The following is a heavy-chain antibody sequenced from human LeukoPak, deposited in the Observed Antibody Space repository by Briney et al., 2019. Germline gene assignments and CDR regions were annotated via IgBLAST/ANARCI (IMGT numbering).Heavy chain of an antibody. V-gene: IGHV4-38-2*02. CDR1: GSSISGGRY. Sequence: SETLSLTCVVSGSSISGGRYWGWIRQSPGKGLEWIAVTHRSVGTYYRLSFRGRVTISLETSKNQFSLRLNSVTAADSAIYYCAKDPVAGPSTWGQGTLVTVSS. J-gene: IGHJ5*02. D-gene: IGHD6-19*01. CDR3: AKDPVAGPST. CDR2: THRSVGT.